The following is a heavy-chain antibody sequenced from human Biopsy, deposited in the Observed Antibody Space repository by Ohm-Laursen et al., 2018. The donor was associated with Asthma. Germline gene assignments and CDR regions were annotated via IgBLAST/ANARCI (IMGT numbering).Heavy chain of an antibody. CDR2: ISWNSGNI. CDR3: ARWGSGYNVDAFDI. D-gene: IGHD3-22*01. V-gene: IGHV3-9*01. CDR1: GFSFDDCA. Sequence: SLRLSCSASGFSFDDCALHWVRQAPGKGLEWVSRISWNSGNIDYADSVKGRFTISRDNAKNSLYLQMQSLRPEDTAFYYCARWGSGYNVDAFDIWGQGTVVTVSS. J-gene: IGHJ3*02.